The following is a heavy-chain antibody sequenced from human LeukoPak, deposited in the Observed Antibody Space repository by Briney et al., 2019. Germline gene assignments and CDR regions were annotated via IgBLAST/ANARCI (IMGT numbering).Heavy chain of an antibody. J-gene: IGHJ4*02. CDR1: GFTFSNYW. V-gene: IGHV3-7*01. CDR2: IRPDGSED. D-gene: IGHD4-11*01. Sequence: GGSLRLSCAASGFTFSNYWMSWVRQAPGKGLEWVASIRPDGSEDYYMDSVKGRFTISRDNAENSLYLQMNSLRAEDTAVYNCASLMGGVTTYDYWGQGTLVTVSS. CDR3: ASLMGGVTTYDY.